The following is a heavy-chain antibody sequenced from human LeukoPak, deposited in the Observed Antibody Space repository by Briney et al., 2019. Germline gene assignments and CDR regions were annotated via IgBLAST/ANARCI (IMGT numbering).Heavy chain of an antibody. Sequence: SGTLSLTCTDSGGSNSCYYWSWIRQPPGKGLEWIGYIYYSGSTNYNPSLKSRVTISVDTSKNQFSLKLSSVTAADTDVYYCARHPDFYMDVWGKGITVTVSS. V-gene: IGHV4-59*08. CDR3: ARHPDFYMDV. J-gene: IGHJ6*03. CDR1: GGSNSCYY. CDR2: IYYSGST.